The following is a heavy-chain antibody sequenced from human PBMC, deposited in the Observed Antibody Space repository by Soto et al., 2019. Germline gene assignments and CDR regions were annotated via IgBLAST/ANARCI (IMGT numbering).Heavy chain of an antibody. J-gene: IGHJ5*02. CDR2: INPNSGGT. V-gene: IGHV1-2*02. D-gene: IGHD3-10*01. CDR1: GYTFTVYY. CDR3: ARDTTMVRGVINWFDP. Sequence: VSCKGSGYTFTVYYMHWVRQAPGQGLEWMGWINPNSGGTNYAQKFQGRVTMTRDTSISTAYMELSRLRSDDTAVYYCARDTTMVRGVINWFDPWGQGTLVTVSS.